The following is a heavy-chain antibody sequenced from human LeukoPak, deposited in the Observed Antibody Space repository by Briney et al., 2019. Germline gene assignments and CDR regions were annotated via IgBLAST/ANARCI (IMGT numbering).Heavy chain of an antibody. V-gene: IGHV4-59*01. D-gene: IGHD4-23*01. CDR3: ARVRAYGGNTPRAFDY. J-gene: IGHJ4*02. Sequence: PSESLSLTCAVSRGSLSSYSWTWIRQPPGKGLEWVGDISYTGSTPNNPSLKSRVTISLDTSKNQFSLTLYSQTTAHTALYYCARVRAYGGNTPRAFDYWGQGTLVTVSS. CDR2: ISYTGST. CDR1: RGSLSSYS.